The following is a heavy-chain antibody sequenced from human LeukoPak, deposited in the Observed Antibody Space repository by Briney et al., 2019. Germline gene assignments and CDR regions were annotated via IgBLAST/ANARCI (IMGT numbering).Heavy chain of an antibody. D-gene: IGHD6-13*01. J-gene: IGHJ1*01. Sequence: SETLSLTCTVSGGSISSNGYYWGWIRQPPGKGLEWIGSIYYTGSTFDNPSLKSRVTISVDKSRNQFSLKLTSVTAADTAVYYCARVAAGIGFFQHWGQGTLVTVSS. V-gene: IGHV4-39*07. CDR2: IYYTGST. CDR1: GGSISSNGYY. CDR3: ARVAAGIGFFQH.